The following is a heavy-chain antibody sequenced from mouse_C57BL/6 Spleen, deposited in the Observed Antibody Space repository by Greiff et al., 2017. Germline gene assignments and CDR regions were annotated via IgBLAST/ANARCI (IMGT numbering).Heavy chain of an antibody. J-gene: IGHJ4*01. CDR1: GYTFTDYE. CDR2: IDPETGGT. CDR3: TRFLLRWDAMDY. D-gene: IGHD1-1*01. V-gene: IGHV1-15*01. Sequence: VKLMESGAELVRPGASVTLSCKASGYTFTDYEMHWVKQTPVHGLEWIGAIDPETGGTAYNQKFKGKAILTADESSSTAYMELRSLTSEDSAVYYCTRFLLRWDAMDYWGQGTSVTVSS.